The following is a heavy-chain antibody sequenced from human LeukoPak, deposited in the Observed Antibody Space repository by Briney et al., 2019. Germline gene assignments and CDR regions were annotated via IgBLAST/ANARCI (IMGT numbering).Heavy chain of an antibody. CDR1: GFSLSTSGVG. CDR3: ARGLGKQQLVGPLLY. Sequence: GSGPTLVNPTQTLTLTCSFSGFSLSTSGVGVAWIRQPPGKALEWLGYIYYSGSTNYNPSLKSRVTISVDTSKNQFSLKLSSVTAADTAVYYCARGLGKQQLVGPLLYWGQGTLVTVSS. J-gene: IGHJ4*02. V-gene: IGHV4-61*08. D-gene: IGHD6-13*01. CDR2: IYYSGST.